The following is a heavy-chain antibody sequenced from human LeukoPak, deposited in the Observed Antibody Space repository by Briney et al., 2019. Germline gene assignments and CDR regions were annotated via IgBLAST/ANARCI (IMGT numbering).Heavy chain of an antibody. CDR1: GFTFSSYA. J-gene: IGHJ3*02. CDR2: ISYDGNNK. V-gene: IGHV3-30-3*01. Sequence: GGSLRLSCAASGFTFSSYAMHWVRQAPGKGLEWVAVISYDGNNKYYADSVKGRSTISRDNAKNTLFLQMNSLRDEDTAMYYCARDYAYAFDIWGQGTMVTVFS. D-gene: IGHD4-17*01. CDR3: ARDYAYAFDI.